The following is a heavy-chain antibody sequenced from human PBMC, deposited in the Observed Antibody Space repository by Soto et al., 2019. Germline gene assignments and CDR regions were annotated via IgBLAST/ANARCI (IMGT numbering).Heavy chain of an antibody. Sequence: ASVKVSCKASGYTFTSYGISWVRQAPGQGLEWMGWISAYNGNTNYAQKLQGRVTMTTDTSTSTAYMELRSLRSDDTAVYYCARVRDIVVVVAATDTYYFDYWGQGTLVTVSS. CDR1: GYTFTSYG. V-gene: IGHV1-18*01. D-gene: IGHD2-15*01. CDR2: ISAYNGNT. CDR3: ARVRDIVVVVAATDTYYFDY. J-gene: IGHJ4*02.